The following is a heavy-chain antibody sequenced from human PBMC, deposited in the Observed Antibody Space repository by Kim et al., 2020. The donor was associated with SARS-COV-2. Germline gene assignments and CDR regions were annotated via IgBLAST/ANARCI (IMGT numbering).Heavy chain of an antibody. Sequence: GGSLRLSCAASGFTFSSYGMHWVRQAPGKGLEWVAVIWYDGSNKYYADSVKGRFTISRDNSKNTLYLQMNSLRAEDTAVYYCARDDGEGLLYYYGMDVWGQGTTVTVSS. D-gene: IGHD5-18*01. J-gene: IGHJ6*02. CDR3: ARDDGEGLLYYYGMDV. V-gene: IGHV3-33*01. CDR1: GFTFSSYG. CDR2: IWYDGSNK.